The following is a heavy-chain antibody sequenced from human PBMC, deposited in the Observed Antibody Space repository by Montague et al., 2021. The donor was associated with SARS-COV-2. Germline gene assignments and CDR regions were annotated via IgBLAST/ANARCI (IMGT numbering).Heavy chain of an antibody. CDR2: FDHSGDT. Sequence: SETLSLTCSVSGGSISGHHWSWIRQPPGKGLEWIGNFDHSGDTKYNPSLKSRATISVDTSKNQFALRLHSVTAADTAVYYCAREFRIELWQTNWYFGLWGRGTLVTVSS. CDR3: AREFRIELWQTNWYFGL. CDR1: GGSISGHH. D-gene: IGHD3-16*01. V-gene: IGHV4-59*11. J-gene: IGHJ2*01.